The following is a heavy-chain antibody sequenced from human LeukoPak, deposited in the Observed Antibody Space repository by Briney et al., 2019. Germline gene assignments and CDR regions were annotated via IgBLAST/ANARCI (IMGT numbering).Heavy chain of an antibody. V-gene: IGHV1-46*01. CDR3: ARDQDWNYAFDI. Sequence: ASLKVSCKASGYTFTGYYMHWVRQAPGQGLEWMGIINPSGGSTSYAQKFQGRVTMTRDTSTSTVYMELSSLRSEDTAVYYCARDQDWNYAFDIWGQGTMVTVSS. CDR2: INPSGGST. CDR1: GYTFTGYY. D-gene: IGHD1-7*01. J-gene: IGHJ3*02.